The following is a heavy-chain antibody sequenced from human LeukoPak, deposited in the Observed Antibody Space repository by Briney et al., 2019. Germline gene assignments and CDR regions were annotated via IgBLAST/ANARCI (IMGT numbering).Heavy chain of an antibody. CDR1: GFTFSSYA. Sequence: PGGSLRLSCAASGFTFSSYAMHWVRQAPGKGLERGAVISYDGSNKYYADSVKGRFTISRDNSKNTLYLQMNSLRAEDTAVYYCAKDYDFWSGYLWGAFDIWGQGTMVTVSS. D-gene: IGHD3-3*01. CDR3: AKDYDFWSGYLWGAFDI. CDR2: ISYDGSNK. V-gene: IGHV3-30*04. J-gene: IGHJ3*02.